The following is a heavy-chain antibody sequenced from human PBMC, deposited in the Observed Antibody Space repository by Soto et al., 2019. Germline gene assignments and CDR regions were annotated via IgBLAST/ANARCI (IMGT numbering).Heavy chain of an antibody. J-gene: IGHJ4*02. CDR3: AGFLYGSGSPFDY. V-gene: IGHV4-30-4*01. CDR1: GGSISSGDYY. CDR2: IHYSGST. D-gene: IGHD3-10*01. Sequence: QVQLQESGPELVKPSQTLSLTCTVTGGSISSGDYYWSWIRQPPGKGLEWIGYIHYSGSTYYNSSLKSRVTISVDRPKNQFSVKLSSVTAADTAVYYCAGFLYGSGSPFDYWGQGTLVTVSS.